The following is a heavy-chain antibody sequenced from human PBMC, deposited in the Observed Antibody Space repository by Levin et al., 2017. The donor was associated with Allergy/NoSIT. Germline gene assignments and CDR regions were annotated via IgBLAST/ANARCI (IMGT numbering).Heavy chain of an antibody. CDR2: ISASGGTT. D-gene: IGHD3-10*01. CDR3: AKGKYYGGYYFDY. CDR1: GFTFSSYA. V-gene: IGHV3-23*01. Sequence: GGSLRLSCAASGFTFSSYAMSWVRQAPGKGLEWVSVISASGGTTFYSDSVKGRFTISRDNSKNTVYLQMNSLRAEDTAVYYCAKGKYYGGYYFDYWGQGTLVTVSS. J-gene: IGHJ4*02.